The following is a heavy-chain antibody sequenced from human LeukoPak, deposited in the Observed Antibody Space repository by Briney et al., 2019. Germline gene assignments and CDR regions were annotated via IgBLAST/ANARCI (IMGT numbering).Heavy chain of an antibody. V-gene: IGHV3-7*05. D-gene: IGHD2-21*02. J-gene: IGHJ4*02. CDR1: AFAFSSNW. CDR3: AKGVWNCGGDCYSTFDY. Sequence: GGSLRLSCVASAFAFSSNWMSWVRQAPGKGLEWVASIKEDGSETYYVDSVKGRFTISRDNAKNSLYLQMNSLRAEDTAVYYCAKGVWNCGGDCYSTFDYWGQGTLVTVSS. CDR2: IKEDGSET.